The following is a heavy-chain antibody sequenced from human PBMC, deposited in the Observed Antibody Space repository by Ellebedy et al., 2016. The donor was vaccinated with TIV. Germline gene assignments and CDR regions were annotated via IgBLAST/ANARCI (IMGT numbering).Heavy chain of an antibody. CDR2: IDKSGRST. CDR3: AKLAGVHVWYFDY. CDR1: GFTFGFSFSRYA. V-gene: IGHV3-23*05. J-gene: IGHJ4*02. Sequence: PGGSLRLSCAASGFTFGFSFSRYAMSWVRQAPGKGLEWVSTIDKSGRSTYYADSVKGRFTSSRDNSKNTLYLQVNSLTAEDTAVYYCAKLAGVHVWYFDYWGQGTLVTVSS. D-gene: IGHD2-21*01.